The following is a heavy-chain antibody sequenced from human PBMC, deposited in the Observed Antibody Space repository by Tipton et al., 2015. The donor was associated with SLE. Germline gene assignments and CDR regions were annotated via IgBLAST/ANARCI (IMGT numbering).Heavy chain of an antibody. CDR1: GFTFDDYA. D-gene: IGHD2-21*01. CDR3: ARASIATLYYYYGMDV. V-gene: IGHV3-9*01. J-gene: IGHJ6*02. CDR2: ISWNSGSI. Sequence: SLRLSCAASGFTFDDYAMHWVRQALGKGLESVSGISWNSGSIGYADSVKGRLTISRDNAKNSLYLQMNSLRAEDTAVYYCARASIATLYYYYGMDVWGQGTTVTVS.